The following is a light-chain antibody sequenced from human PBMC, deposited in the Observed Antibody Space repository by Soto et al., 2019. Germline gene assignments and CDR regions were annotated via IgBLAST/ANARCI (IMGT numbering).Light chain of an antibody. CDR1: SSDVGGYNY. Sequence: QSALTQPASVSGSPVQSITISCTGTSSDVGGYNYVSWYQQHPGKAPKLMIYEVSNRPSGVSNRFSGSKSGNTASLTISGLQAEDEADYYCSSCTGSSTLVFGGGTKLTVL. CDR3: SSCTGSSTLV. V-gene: IGLV2-14*01. CDR2: EVS. J-gene: IGLJ2*01.